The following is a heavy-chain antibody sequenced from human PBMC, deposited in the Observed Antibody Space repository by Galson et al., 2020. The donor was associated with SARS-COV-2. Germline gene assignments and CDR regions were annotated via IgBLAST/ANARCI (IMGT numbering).Heavy chain of an antibody. V-gene: IGHV3-23*01. J-gene: IGHJ4*02. CDR3: AKSIDF. Sequence: TGGSLTLSCAASGFTFSSNDMGWVSQAQGKGLEWVSAISGSGGSTTYADSVKGRFTISRDNSKNTPYLQMNSLRAEDTTVYSCAKSIDFWGQGTLVTVSS. CDR2: ISGSGGST. CDR1: GFTFSSND.